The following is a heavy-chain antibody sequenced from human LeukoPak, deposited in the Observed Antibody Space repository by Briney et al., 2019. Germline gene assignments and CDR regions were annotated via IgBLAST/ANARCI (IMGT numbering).Heavy chain of an antibody. CDR3: ATNPGGYCSATSCYGEAP. V-gene: IGHV4-34*01. Sequence: KPSETLSLTCAVYGGSFSGYYWSWIRQPPGKGLEWIGEINHSGSTNYNPSLKSRVTISVDTSRNQFSLKLSSVTAADTAVYYCATNPGGYCSATSCYGEAPWGRGTPVTVSS. CDR2: INHSGST. J-gene: IGHJ5*02. CDR1: GGSFSGYY. D-gene: IGHD2-2*01.